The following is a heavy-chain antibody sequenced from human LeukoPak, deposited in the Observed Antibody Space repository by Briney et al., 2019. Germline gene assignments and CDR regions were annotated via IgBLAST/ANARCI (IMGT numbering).Heavy chain of an antibody. J-gene: IGHJ4*02. D-gene: IGHD2-8*01. CDR1: GGSFSGYY. Sequence: SETLSLTCAVYGGSFSGYYWSWIRQPPGKGLEWIGEINHSGGTNYNPSLKSRVTISVDTSKNQFSLKLSSVTAADTAVYYCGRGERGVDYWGQGTLVTVSS. CDR3: GRGERGVDY. CDR2: INHSGGT. V-gene: IGHV4-34*01.